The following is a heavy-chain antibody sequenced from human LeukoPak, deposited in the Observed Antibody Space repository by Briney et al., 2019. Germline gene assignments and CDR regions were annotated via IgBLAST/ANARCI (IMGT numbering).Heavy chain of an antibody. J-gene: IGHJ6*02. CDR3: ARDGSNYGMDV. Sequence: GRSLRLSCAASGFTFSSYGMHWVRQAPGKGLEWVAVIWYDGSNKYYGDSVKGRFTIPRDNSKDTVYLQMNSLSGEDTAVYYCARDGSNYGMDVWGQRTTVTVSS. CDR2: IWYDGSNK. CDR1: GFTFSSYG. D-gene: IGHD4-11*01. V-gene: IGHV3-33*01.